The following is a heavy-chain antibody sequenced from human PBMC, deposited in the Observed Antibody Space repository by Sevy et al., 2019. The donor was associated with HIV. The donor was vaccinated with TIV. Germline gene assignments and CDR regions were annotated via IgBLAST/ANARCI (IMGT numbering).Heavy chain of an antibody. J-gene: IGHJ4*02. V-gene: IGHV3-30*09. CDR3: AREGQLWFVYYFDN. Sequence: GGYLRLSCTASGFTFRNYAMNWVRQAPGKGLERVALISYDGSNKYYADSVRGRFAISRDNSKNTLYLQMNSLRPEDTAIYYCAREGQLWFVYYFDNWGQGTLVTVSS. CDR2: ISYDGSNK. CDR1: GFTFRNYA. D-gene: IGHD3-10*01.